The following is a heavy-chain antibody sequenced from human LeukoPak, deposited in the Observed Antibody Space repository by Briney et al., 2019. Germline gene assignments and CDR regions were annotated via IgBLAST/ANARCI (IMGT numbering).Heavy chain of an antibody. J-gene: IGHJ4*02. CDR2: ISSRGSTI. CDR1: GFTFSDYY. V-gene: IGHV3-11*01. CDR3: AREELAAADY. D-gene: IGHD6-13*01. Sequence: RPGGSLRLSCAAPGFTFSDYYMSWIRQAPGKGLEWGSYISSRGSTIYYADSVKGRFTISRDNAKNSLYLQMNSLRAEDTAVYYCAREELAAADYWCQGTLVTVSS.